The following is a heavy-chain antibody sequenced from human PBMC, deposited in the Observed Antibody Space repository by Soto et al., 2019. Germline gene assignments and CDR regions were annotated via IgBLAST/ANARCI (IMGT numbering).Heavy chain of an antibody. CDR1: GGSISSGGYY. CDR3: ARDGRHTAMGMDV. V-gene: IGHV4-31*03. D-gene: IGHD5-18*01. CDR2: IYYSGST. Sequence: SETLSLTCTVSGGSISSGGYYWGWIRQHPGKGLEWIGYIYYSGSTYYNPSLKSRVTISVDTSKNQFSLKLSSVTAADTAVYYCARDGRHTAMGMDVWGQGTTVTVSS. J-gene: IGHJ6*02.